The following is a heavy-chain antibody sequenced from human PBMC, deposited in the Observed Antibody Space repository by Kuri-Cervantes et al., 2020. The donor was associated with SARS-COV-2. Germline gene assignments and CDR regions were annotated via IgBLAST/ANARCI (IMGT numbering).Heavy chain of an antibody. Sequence: GESLKISCAASGFTFSSYSMNWVRQAPGKGLEWVSSISSSSSYIYYADSVKGRFTISRDNAKTSLYQQMNSLRAEDTAVYYCARPAETGTRFDYWGQGTLVTVSS. D-gene: IGHD1-1*01. CDR1: GFTFSSYS. CDR2: ISSSSSYI. V-gene: IGHV3-21*01. CDR3: ARPAETGTRFDY. J-gene: IGHJ4*02.